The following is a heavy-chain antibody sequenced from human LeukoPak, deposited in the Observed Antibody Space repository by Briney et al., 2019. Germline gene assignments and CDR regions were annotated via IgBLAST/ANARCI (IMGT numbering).Heavy chain of an antibody. Sequence: PGGSLRLSCAASGFTFNNYGMHWVRQAPGKGLEWVAVIAYDESNKYYADSVKGRFSISRDDSKNTLFLQMNSLRAEDTAVYYCARDHRLWNAFDIWGQGTMVTVSS. D-gene: IGHD1-14*01. CDR2: IAYDESNK. CDR3: ARDHRLWNAFDI. J-gene: IGHJ3*02. CDR1: GFTFNNYG. V-gene: IGHV3-30*03.